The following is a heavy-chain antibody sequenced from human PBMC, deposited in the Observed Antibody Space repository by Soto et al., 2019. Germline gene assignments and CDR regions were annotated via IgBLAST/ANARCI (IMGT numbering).Heavy chain of an antibody. D-gene: IGHD6-13*01. CDR2: ISYDGSNK. V-gene: IGHV3-30-3*01. J-gene: IGHJ5*02. CDR3: ARDLIAAAGSLPGADWFDP. CDR1: GFTFSSYA. Sequence: LRLSCAASGFTFSSYAMHWVRQAPGKGLEWVAVISYDGSNKYYADSVKGRFTISRDNSKNTLYLQMDSLRAEDTAVYYCARDLIAAAGSLPGADWFDPWGQGTLVTVSS.